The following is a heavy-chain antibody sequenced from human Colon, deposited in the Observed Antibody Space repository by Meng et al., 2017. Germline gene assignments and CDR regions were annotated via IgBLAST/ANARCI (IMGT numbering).Heavy chain of an antibody. V-gene: IGHV4-61*02. CDR1: SDSLGSDTFY. CDR3: ARGPVVVSGRLDDAFDI. J-gene: IGHJ3*02. CDR2: VSNSGST. Sequence: SETLSLTCTVSSDSLGSDTFYWSWIRQPAGKGLEWIGGVSNSGSTKYLPSLKSRVTISVDTSKNQFSLKLTSVTVADTGVYYCARGPVVVSGRLDDAFDIWGQGTLVTVSS. D-gene: IGHD2-2*01.